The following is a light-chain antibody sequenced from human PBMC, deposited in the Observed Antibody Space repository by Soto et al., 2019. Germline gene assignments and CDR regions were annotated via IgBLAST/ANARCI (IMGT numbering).Light chain of an antibody. Sequence: QSALTQPRSVSGSPGQSVTISCTGTSSDVGGYNYVSWYQQHPGKAPKLMIFAVRMRPSGVPDRFSGSKSGDTASLTISGLQAEDEADYYCYSYAGSYTDVFGTGTKVTVL. CDR3: YSYAGSYTDV. V-gene: IGLV2-11*01. CDR1: SSDVGGYNY. CDR2: AVR. J-gene: IGLJ1*01.